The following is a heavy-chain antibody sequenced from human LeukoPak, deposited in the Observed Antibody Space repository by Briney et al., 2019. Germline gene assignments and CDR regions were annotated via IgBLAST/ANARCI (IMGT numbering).Heavy chain of an antibody. J-gene: IGHJ4*02. CDR2: ISYDGSNK. D-gene: IGHD3-16*01. V-gene: IGHV3-30-3*01. CDR1: GFTSSSYA. Sequence: GGSLRLSCAASGFTSSSYAMSWVRQAPGKGLEWVAVISYDGSNKYYADSVKGRFTIPRDNSKNTLYLQMNSLRAEDTAVYYCARGEDLMITFGGVLDYWGQGTLVTVSS. CDR3: ARGEDLMITFGGVLDY.